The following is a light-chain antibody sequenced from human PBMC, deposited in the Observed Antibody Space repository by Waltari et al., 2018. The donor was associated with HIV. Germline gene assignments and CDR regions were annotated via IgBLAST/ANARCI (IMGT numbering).Light chain of an antibody. J-gene: IGLJ3*02. V-gene: IGLV1-47*01. CDR1: SSTIVSNY. CDR3: ATWDDSLSAWV. CDR2: RNN. Sequence: QSLLTQPPSASGTPGQRVTMSCYGSSSTIVSNYVSWYHQLPGTAPKLLIQRNNERPSGVPDRFSGSKSGASAARAISGLRSEDEADYYCATWDDSLSAWVFGGGTKLTVL.